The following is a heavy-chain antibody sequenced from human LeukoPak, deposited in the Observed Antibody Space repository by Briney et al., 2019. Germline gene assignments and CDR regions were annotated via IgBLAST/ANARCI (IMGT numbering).Heavy chain of an antibody. CDR3: TTDHLVPKILLFGELFGY. J-gene: IGHJ4*02. V-gene: IGHV3-15*01. CDR1: GFTLSNAW. D-gene: IGHD3-10*01. Sequence: GGSLRLSCAASGFTLSNAWMSWVGQAPGKGLEWVGRMKSTTDGWTTDYAEPVKGRFTTSRDDSKTTLYPQMHSLITQDTAVYYCTTDHLVPKILLFGELFGYWGQGTLVTVSS. CDR2: MKSTTDGWTT.